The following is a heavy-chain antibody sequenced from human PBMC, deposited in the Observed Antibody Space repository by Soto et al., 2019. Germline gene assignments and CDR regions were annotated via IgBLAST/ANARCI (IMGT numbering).Heavy chain of an antibody. CDR2: ISAYNGNT. Sequence: QVQLVQSGAEVKKPGASVKVSCKASGYTFTSYGISWVRQAPGQGLEWMGWISAYNGNTNYAQKLQGRVTMTTDTSKRPASMELRGLRSDDTAVYYCARAPRSSWYAPWGQGTLVTVSS. D-gene: IGHD6-13*01. CDR1: GYTFTSYG. V-gene: IGHV1-18*01. CDR3: ARAPRSSWYAP. J-gene: IGHJ5*02.